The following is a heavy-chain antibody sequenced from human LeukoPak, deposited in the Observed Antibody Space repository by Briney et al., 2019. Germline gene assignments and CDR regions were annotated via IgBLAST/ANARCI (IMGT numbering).Heavy chain of an antibody. V-gene: IGHV4-39*07. Sequence: PSETLSLTCTVSGGSISSSSYYWGWIRQPPGKGLEWIGSIYYSGSTYYNPSLKSRVTISVDTSKNQFSLKLSSVTAADTAVYYCARDGGITMVRGVIPNDAFDIWGQGTMVTVSS. CDR2: IYYSGST. CDR3: ARDGGITMVRGVIPNDAFDI. CDR1: GGSISSSSYY. J-gene: IGHJ3*02. D-gene: IGHD3-10*01.